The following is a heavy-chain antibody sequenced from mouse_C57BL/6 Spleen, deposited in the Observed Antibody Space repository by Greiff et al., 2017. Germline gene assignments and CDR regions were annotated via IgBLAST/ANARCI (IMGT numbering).Heavy chain of an antibody. CDR2: ISSGGDYI. D-gene: IGHD2-4*01. CDR1: GFTFSSYA. V-gene: IGHV5-9-1*02. CDR3: TREDDCDGGYFDV. J-gene: IGHJ1*03. Sequence: EVKVEESGEGLVKPGGSLKLSCAASGFTFSSYAMSWVRQTPEKRLEWVAYISSGGDYIYYADTVKGRFTISRDNARNTLYLQMSSLKSEDTAMYYCTREDDCDGGYFDVWGTGTTVTVSS.